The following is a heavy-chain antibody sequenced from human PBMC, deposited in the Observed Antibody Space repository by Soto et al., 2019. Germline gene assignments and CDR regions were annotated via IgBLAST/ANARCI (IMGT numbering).Heavy chain of an antibody. Sequence: TRSLTCTVSAGSISSGGYYWSWIRQHPGKGLEWIGYIYYSGSTYYNPSLKSRVTISVDTSKNQFSLKLSSVTAADTAVYYCARVQMATNTGGWFDPWGQGTLVTGSS. CDR2: IYYSGST. V-gene: IGHV4-31*03. CDR3: ARVQMATNTGGWFDP. J-gene: IGHJ5*02. D-gene: IGHD5-12*01. CDR1: AGSISSGGYY.